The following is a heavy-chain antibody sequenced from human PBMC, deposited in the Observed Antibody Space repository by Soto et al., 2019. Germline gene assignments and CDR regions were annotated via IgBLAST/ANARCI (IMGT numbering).Heavy chain of an antibody. J-gene: IGHJ4*02. CDR2: TYYSAST. CDR1: GVSISSGDYY. CDR3: AGLGFWRWYFDH. D-gene: IGHD3-3*01. V-gene: IGHV4-30-4*01. Sequence: QVQLQESGPGLVKPSQTLSLTCSASGVSISSGDYYWSWIRQPPGKGLEWIGYTYYSASTYDNPSLKRRVGISVDTAKNQFSLNLGCVTAAETAVYYSAGLGFWRWYFDHWGQGIRVTVSS.